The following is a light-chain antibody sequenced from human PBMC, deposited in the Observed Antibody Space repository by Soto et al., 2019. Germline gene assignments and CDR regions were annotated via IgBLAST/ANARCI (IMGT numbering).Light chain of an antibody. CDR3: QQYYATPPT. Sequence: DIVLTQSPDSLAVSLGERATINCKSSQNVFYSSNNQNFLAWFQQKPRQPPKLLIYWSSTRESGVPVRFSGSGSGTDFTLTISSLQAEDVAVYYCQQYYATPPTFGGGTRVEIK. J-gene: IGKJ4*01. V-gene: IGKV4-1*01. CDR1: QNVFYSSNNQNF. CDR2: WSS.